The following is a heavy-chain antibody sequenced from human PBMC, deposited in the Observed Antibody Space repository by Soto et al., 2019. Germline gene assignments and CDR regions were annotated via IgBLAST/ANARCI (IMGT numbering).Heavy chain of an antibody. CDR3: VRVRRDISLLDY. D-gene: IGHD3-10*01. CDR1: GGSISSGGYS. J-gene: IGHJ4*02. CDR2: IYHSGST. Sequence: QLQLQESGSGLVKPSQTLSLTCAVSGGSISSGGYSWSWIRQPPGKGLEWIGYIYHSGSTYYNPSLKSRVTISVDRSKNQFSLKLSSVTAADTAVYYCVRVRRDISLLDYWGQGTLVTVSS. V-gene: IGHV4-30-2*01.